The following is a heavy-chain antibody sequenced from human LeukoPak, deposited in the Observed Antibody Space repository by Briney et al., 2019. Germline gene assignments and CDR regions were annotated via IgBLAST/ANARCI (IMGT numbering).Heavy chain of an antibody. CDR1: GGTFSSYT. D-gene: IGHD2-2*01. V-gene: IGHV1-69*02. J-gene: IGHJ4*02. CDR3: ASKYCCSTSCKKKGFDY. CDR2: IIPILGIA. Sequence: SVTVSCKASGGTFSSYTISWVRQAPGQGREWMGRIIPILGIANYAQKFQGRSTITEDKATSTAYMELSSLRSEDTAVYYCASKYCCSTSCKKKGFDYWGQGTLVTVSS.